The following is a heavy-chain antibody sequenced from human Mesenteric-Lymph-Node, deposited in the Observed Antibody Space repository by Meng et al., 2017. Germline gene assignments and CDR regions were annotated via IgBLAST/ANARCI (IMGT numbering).Heavy chain of an antibody. V-gene: IGHV3-23*01. D-gene: IGHD3-16*01. Sequence: GESLKISCVASGFTFSGNAMSWVRQAPGKGLEWVSAISGTGDSTFYADSVKGRFTISRDNGKSTLYLQMDSLRGEGTAVYYCAKGATFNSWVVDYWGQGTLVTVSS. CDR2: ISGTGDST. CDR3: AKGATFNSWVVDY. CDR1: GFTFSGNA. J-gene: IGHJ4*02.